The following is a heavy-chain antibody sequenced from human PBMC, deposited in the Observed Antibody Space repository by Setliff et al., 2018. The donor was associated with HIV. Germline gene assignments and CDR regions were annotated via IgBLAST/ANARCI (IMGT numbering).Heavy chain of an antibody. CDR1: GDIFSRYG. Sequence: SVKVSCKASGDIFSRYGISWVRQAPGQGLEWMGGIIPIYGTANSAQKFQGRVTITADESTSTACMELSTLRSEDTAVYFCARDGGYSGHQWFGDAFDIWGQGTMVTVSS. CDR2: IIPIYGTA. J-gene: IGHJ3*02. V-gene: IGHV1-69*13. D-gene: IGHD5-12*01. CDR3: ARDGGYSGHQWFGDAFDI.